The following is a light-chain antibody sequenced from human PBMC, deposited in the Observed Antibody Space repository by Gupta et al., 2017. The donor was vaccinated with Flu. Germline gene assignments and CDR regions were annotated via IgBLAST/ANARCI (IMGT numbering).Light chain of an antibody. V-gene: IGKV1-39*01. CDR2: ASS. Sequence: DIQVTQSPTSLSAYVGDRVTITCRASQNINTYLNWYQQRPGSAPRLLIYASSTLQSGVPSRFSGSGSGTDFTLTITRLQPEDFAVYYCEQSYTTPPMFGQGTKVEI. CDR3: EQSYTTPPM. J-gene: IGKJ1*01. CDR1: QNINTY.